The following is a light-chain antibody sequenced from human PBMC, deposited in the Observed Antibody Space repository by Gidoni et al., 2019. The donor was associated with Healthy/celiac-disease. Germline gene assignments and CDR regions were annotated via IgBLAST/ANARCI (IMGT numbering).Light chain of an antibody. CDR2: QDS. CDR1: KLGDKY. CDR3: QAWDSSTVV. V-gene: IGLV3-1*01. Sequence: SYALTQPPSVSVSPGQPASITCSGEKLGDKYACWYQQKPGQSPVLVIYQDSKRPSGIPGRFSGSNSGNTATLTISGTQAMDEADYYCQAWDSSTVVFGGGTKLTVL. J-gene: IGLJ2*01.